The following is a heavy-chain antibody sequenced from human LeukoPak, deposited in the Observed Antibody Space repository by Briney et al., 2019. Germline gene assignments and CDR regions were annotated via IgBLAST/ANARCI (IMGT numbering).Heavy chain of an antibody. Sequence: GGSLRLSCAASGFTFSSYDMHWVRQATGKGLEWVSAIGTAGDTYYPGSVKGRLTISRENAKNSLYLQMNSLRAEDTAVYYCARAGGLGAPRLWGQGTLVTVSS. D-gene: IGHD1-26*01. V-gene: IGHV3-13*01. CDR1: GFTFSSYD. CDR2: IGTAGDT. CDR3: ARAGGLGAPRL. J-gene: IGHJ4*02.